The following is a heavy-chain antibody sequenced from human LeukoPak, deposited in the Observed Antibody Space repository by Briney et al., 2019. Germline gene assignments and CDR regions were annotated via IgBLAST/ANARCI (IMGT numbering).Heavy chain of an antibody. CDR3: AKDQCQAVVPRRFDN. CDR2: IYYSGGNT. CDR1: GFMFSNFA. J-gene: IGHJ4*02. V-gene: IGHV3-23*01. Sequence: PGGSLRLSCAASGFMFSNFAMSWVRQAPGKGLEWVSTIYYSGGNTYSAGSVKGRFTISRDNAKNTLYLQMNSLRAEDTAVYYCAKDQCQAVVPRRFDNWGQGTLVTVSS. D-gene: IGHD2-2*01.